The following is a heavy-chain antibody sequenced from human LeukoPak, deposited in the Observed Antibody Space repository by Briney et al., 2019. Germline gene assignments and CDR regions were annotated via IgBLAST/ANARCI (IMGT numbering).Heavy chain of an antibody. CDR1: GGTFSNFA. CDR3: ARVPPYCRTTTCYAPFDH. CDR2: IIPIFGAT. Sequence: SVKVSCKASGGTFSNFAVSWVRQAPGQGLEWVGGIIPIFGATTYAENFQDRVTITADESTGTAYMELSSLISDDTAVYYCARVPPYCRTTTCYAPFDHWGQGTLDTVSS. V-gene: IGHV1-69*13. D-gene: IGHD2-2*01. J-gene: IGHJ5*02.